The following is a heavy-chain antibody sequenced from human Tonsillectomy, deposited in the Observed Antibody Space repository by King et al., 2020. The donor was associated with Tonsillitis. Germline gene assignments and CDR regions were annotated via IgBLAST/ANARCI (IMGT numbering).Heavy chain of an antibody. V-gene: IGHV3-74*01. D-gene: IGHD1/OR15-1a*01. Sequence: VQLVESGGCLVQPGGSLRLSCAASGFTFSSYWMHWVRQAPGKGLVWVSRIKSDGSSTSYADSLKGRFTISRDNAKNTLYLQMNSLRAEDTAVYFCTRVRTDGFDAFDIWGQGTMVTVSS. CDR2: IKSDGSST. CDR1: GFTFSSYW. CDR3: TRVRTDGFDAFDI. J-gene: IGHJ3*02.